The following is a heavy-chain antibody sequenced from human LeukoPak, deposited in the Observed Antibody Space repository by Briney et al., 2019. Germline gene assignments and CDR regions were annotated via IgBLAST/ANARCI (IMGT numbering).Heavy chain of an antibody. CDR1: GFTFSSYA. Sequence: PGGSLRLSCAASGFTFSSYAMSWVRQAPGKGLEWVSAISGSGGSTYYADSVKGRFTISRDNSKNTLYLQMNSLRAEDTAVYYCAKIGYGAGSYYYYYYYMDVWGKGTTVTVSS. CDR2: ISGSGGST. J-gene: IGHJ6*03. V-gene: IGHV3-23*01. D-gene: IGHD3-10*01. CDR3: AKIGYGAGSYYYYYYYMDV.